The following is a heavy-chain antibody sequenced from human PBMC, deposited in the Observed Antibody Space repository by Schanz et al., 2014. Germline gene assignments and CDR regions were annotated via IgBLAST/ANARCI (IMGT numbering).Heavy chain of an antibody. CDR3: ARGVRIDY. V-gene: IGHV3-72*01. CDR1: GFTFSDHY. CDR2: ITNKPNNYNT. D-gene: IGHD3-3*01. J-gene: IGHJ4*02. Sequence: EVQLLESGGGLVQPGGSLRLSCAASGFTFSDHYMDWVRQAPGKGLEWVGRITNKPNNYNTEYAASVKGRFTISRDDSRNSLYLQMSSLKTEDTAVYYCARGVRIDYWGQGTLXTVSS.